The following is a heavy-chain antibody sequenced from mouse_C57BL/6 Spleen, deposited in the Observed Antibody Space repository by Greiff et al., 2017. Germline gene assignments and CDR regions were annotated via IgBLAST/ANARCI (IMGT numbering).Heavy chain of an antibody. D-gene: IGHD1-1*01. Sequence: EVQLQQSGPELVKPGASVKIPCKASGYTFTDYYMDWVKQSHGKSLEWIGDINPNNGGTIYNEKFKGKATLTVVKSTSTADMELRSLTSEGTAVYDCAREYSTTGVGGYFDVWGTGTTVTVSS. J-gene: IGHJ1*03. CDR3: AREYSTTGVGGYFDV. CDR2: INPNNGGT. V-gene: IGHV1-18*01. CDR1: GYTFTDYY.